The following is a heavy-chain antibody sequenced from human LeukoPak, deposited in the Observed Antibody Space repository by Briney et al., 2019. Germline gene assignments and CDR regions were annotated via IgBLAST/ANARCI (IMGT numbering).Heavy chain of an antibody. V-gene: IGHV4-30-2*01. Sequence: PSQTLSLTCAVSGGSISSGGYSWSWIRQPPGKGLEWIGYIYHSGSTYYNPSLKSRVTISVDTSKNQFSLKLSSVTAADTAVYYCARGRDSGLVRYWGQGTLVTVSS. D-gene: IGHD6-19*01. CDR2: IYHSGST. CDR3: ARGRDSGLVRY. J-gene: IGHJ4*02. CDR1: GGSISSGGYS.